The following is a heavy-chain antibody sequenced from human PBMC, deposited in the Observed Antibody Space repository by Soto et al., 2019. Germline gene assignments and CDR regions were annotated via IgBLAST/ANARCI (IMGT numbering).Heavy chain of an antibody. CDR3: ARASGIAVAGPFDY. V-gene: IGHV4-4*02. CDR2: IYHSGST. CDR1: GGSISSSNW. D-gene: IGHD6-19*01. J-gene: IGHJ4*02. Sequence: SETLSLTCTVSGGSISSSNWWSWVRQPPGKGLEWIGEIYHSGSTNYNPSLKSRVTISVDKSTNQFSLKLSSVTAADTAVYYCARASGIAVAGPFDYWGQGTLVTVSS.